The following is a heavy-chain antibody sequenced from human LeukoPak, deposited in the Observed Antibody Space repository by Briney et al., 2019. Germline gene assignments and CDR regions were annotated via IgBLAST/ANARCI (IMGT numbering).Heavy chain of an antibody. V-gene: IGHV3-33*08. Sequence: PGGSLRLSCAASGFTFSSYGMHWVRQAPGKGLKWVAVISYDGSNKYYADSVKGRFTISRDSSKNMLYLQMNTLRAEDTAVYYCARAVRSCSATRCISINSFDYWGQGTLVAVSS. CDR2: ISYDGSNK. CDR3: ARAVRSCSATRCISINSFDY. D-gene: IGHD2-15*01. J-gene: IGHJ4*02. CDR1: GFTFSSYG.